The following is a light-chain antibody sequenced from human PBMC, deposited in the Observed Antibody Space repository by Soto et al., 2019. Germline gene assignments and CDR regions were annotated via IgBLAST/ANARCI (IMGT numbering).Light chain of an antibody. V-gene: IGLV2-14*01. CDR1: SSDVGDGDF. J-gene: IGLJ3*02. Sequence: QSALTQPASVSGSPRQSITISCTGTSSDVGDGDFVSWYQQRPGNAPKLMIYKVSNRPSGVSNRFSGSKSGNTASLTISGLQAGDEADYYCCSYTRSYTWVFGGGTKVTVL. CDR3: CSYTRSYTWV. CDR2: KVS.